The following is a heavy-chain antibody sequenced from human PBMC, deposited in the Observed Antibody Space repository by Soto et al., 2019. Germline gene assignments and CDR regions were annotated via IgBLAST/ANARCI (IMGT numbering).Heavy chain of an antibody. CDR1: GGTFSSYA. J-gene: IGHJ6*02. CDR2: LIPIFGTA. CDR3: ARDQGPAATTVERYYGMDV. D-gene: IGHD6-25*01. V-gene: IGHV1-69*01. Sequence: QVQLVQSGAEVQKPGSSVKVSCKASGGTFSSYAISWVRQAPGQGLEWMGGLIPIFGTANYAQKFQGRVTMTADESTSTAYMELSSLRSEVTAVYYCARDQGPAATTVERYYGMDVWGQGTTVTVSS.